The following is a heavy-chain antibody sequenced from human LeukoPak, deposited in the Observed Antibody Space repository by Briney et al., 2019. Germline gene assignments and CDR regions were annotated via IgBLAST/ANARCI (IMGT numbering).Heavy chain of an antibody. Sequence: SETLSLTCTVSGGSISSYYWSWIRQPPGKGLEWIGYIYYSGSTNYNPSLKSRVTISVDTSKNQFSLKLSSVTAADTAVYYCAGGDSSGYYPYYYMDVWGKGTTVTISS. CDR2: IYYSGST. V-gene: IGHV4-59*01. D-gene: IGHD3-22*01. J-gene: IGHJ6*03. CDR1: GGSISSYY. CDR3: AGGDSSGYYPYYYMDV.